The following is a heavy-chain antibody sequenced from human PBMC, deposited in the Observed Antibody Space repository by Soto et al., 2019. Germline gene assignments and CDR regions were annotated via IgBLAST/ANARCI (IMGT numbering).Heavy chain of an antibody. D-gene: IGHD2-2*01. CDR1: GFTFSSYW. CDR2: IKQDGSEK. CDR3: ARGHTTSPNWFDP. J-gene: IGHJ5*02. V-gene: IGHV3-7*03. Sequence: GGSLRLSCAASGFTFSSYWMSWVRQAPGKGLEWVVNIKQDGSEKFYVDSVKGRFTISKDNAKNSVYLQMNSLRAEDTAVYYCARGHTTSPNWFDPWGQGTLVTVSS.